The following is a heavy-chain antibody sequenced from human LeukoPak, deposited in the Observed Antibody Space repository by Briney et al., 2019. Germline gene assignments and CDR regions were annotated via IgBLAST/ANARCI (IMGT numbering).Heavy chain of an antibody. J-gene: IGHJ5*02. CDR2: INHSGST. Sequence: TSETLSLTCAVYGGSFSGYYWSWIRQPPGKGLEWIGEINHSGSTNYNPSLKSRVTISVDTSKNQFSLKLSSVTAADTAVYYCARKQYLPHNWFDPWGQGTLVTVSS. D-gene: IGHD1/OR15-1a*01. CDR3: ARKQYLPHNWFDP. V-gene: IGHV4-34*01. CDR1: GGSFSGYY.